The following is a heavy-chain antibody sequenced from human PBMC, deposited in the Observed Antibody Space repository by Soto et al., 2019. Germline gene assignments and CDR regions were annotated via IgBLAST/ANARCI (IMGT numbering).Heavy chain of an antibody. J-gene: IGHJ6*02. CDR1: GGSFSGYY. CDR3: ARGASYCSSTSCAEYYYYYGIDV. Sequence: SETLSLTCAVYGGSFSGYYWSWIRQPPGKGLEWIGEINHSGSTNYNPSLKSRVTISVDTSKNQFSLKLSSVTAADTAVYYCARGASYCSSTSCAEYYYYYGIDVWGQGTTVT. CDR2: INHSGST. V-gene: IGHV4-34*01. D-gene: IGHD2-2*01.